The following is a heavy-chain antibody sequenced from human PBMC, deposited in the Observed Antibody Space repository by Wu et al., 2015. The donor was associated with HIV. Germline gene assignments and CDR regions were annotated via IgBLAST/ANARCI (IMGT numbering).Heavy chain of an antibody. J-gene: IGHJ6*02. CDR2: ISAYNGNT. D-gene: IGHD4-17*01. CDR3: ARERGDHTVTSIYYYYGMDV. Sequence: QVQLVQSGAEVKKPGSSVKVSCKASGYTFTSYGISWVRQAPGQGLEWMGWISAYNGNTNYAQKLQGRVTMTTDTSTSTAYMELRSLRSDDTAVYYCARERGDHTVTSIYYYYGMDVVGPRDHGHRLL. CDR1: GYTFTSYG. V-gene: IGHV1-18*01.